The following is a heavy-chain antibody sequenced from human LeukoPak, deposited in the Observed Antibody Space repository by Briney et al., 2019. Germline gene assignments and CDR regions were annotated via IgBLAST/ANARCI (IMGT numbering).Heavy chain of an antibody. V-gene: IGHV3-30*18. D-gene: IGHD2-2*01. CDR2: ISYDGSNK. CDR1: GFTFSSYG. CDR3: AKAGDIVVVPAAMTADYYYYGMDV. J-gene: IGHJ6*02. Sequence: GGSLRLSCAASGFTFSSYGMHWVRQAPGKGLEWVAVISYDGSNKYYADSVKGRFTISRDNSKNTLYLQMNSLRAEDTAVYYCAKAGDIVVVPAAMTADYYYYGMDVWGQGTTVTVSS.